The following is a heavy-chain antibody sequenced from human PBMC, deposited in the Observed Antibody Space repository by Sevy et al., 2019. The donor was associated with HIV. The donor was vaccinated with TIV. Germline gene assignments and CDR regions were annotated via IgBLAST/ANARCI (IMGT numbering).Heavy chain of an antibody. CDR2: VRYDGSEK. Sequence: GGSLRLSCAASGFTFRNYGMHWVRQAPGKGLEWVAFVRYDGSEKYYPESVKGRFSVSRDNSKNTLFLQMNSLTPDDTAVHYCVKDLVLHGDSFDYWGQGTLVTVSS. CDR1: GFTFRNYG. CDR3: VKDLVLHGDSFDY. J-gene: IGHJ4*02. V-gene: IGHV3-30*02. D-gene: IGHD2-8*01.